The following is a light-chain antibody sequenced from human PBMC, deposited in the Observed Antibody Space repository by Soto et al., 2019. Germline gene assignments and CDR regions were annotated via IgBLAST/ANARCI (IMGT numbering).Light chain of an antibody. J-gene: IGLJ2*01. Sequence: QSALTQPASVSGSPGQSITISCTVTSNNIDSHNFVSWYQQHPGKVPKLMIYEDTERPSGVSDRFSGSKPGRTASLTISGLQAEDEADYYCCSYAGQTVFFAGGTKLTVL. CDR3: CSYAGQTVF. V-gene: IGLV2-23*01. CDR2: EDT. CDR1: SNNIDSHNF.